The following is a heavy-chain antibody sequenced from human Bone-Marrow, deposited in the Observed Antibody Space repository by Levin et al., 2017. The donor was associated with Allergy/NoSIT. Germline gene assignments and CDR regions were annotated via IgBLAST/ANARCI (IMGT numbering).Heavy chain of an antibody. CDR3: ARPDCSGTSCYYFFDS. D-gene: IGHD2-2*01. CDR2: ISRSSSTI. Sequence: ETLSLTCAASGFTFSRYSMNWVRQAPGRGLEWVSYISRSSSTISYADSVKGRFTISRDNAKNSLYLQMNSLRDEDTAVYYCARPDCSGTSCYYFFDSWGQGTLVTVSS. J-gene: IGHJ4*02. V-gene: IGHV3-48*02. CDR1: GFTFSRYS.